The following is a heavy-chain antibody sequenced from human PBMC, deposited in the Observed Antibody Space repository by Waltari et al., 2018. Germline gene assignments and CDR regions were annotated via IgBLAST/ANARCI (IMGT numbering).Heavy chain of an antibody. D-gene: IGHD2-15*01. Sequence: TFTGYYMHWVRQAPGQGLEWMGWINPNSGGTNYAQKFQGRVTMTRDTSISTAYMELSRLRSDDTAVYYCAREARGDCSGGSCYTTFDYWGQGTLVTVSS. CDR2: INPNSGGT. V-gene: IGHV1-2*02. J-gene: IGHJ4*02. CDR1: TFTGYY. CDR3: AREARGDCSGGSCYTTFDY.